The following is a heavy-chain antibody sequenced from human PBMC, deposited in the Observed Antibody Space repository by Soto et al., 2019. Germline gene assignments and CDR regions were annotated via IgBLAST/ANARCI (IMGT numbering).Heavy chain of an antibody. CDR3: ARDMSYYFDS. J-gene: IGHJ4*02. D-gene: IGHD3-10*02. V-gene: IGHV4-30-2*01. Sequence: QLQLQESGSGLVKPSQTLVLTCTVSGDSISRDGYSWSWIRQPPGKGLEWIGFIYHSGATYYNPSLKSQVTTSGDNAKNQFSLRLSSVTAADTAVYYCARDMSYYFDSWGQGTLVPVSS. CDR2: IYHSGAT. CDR1: GDSISRDGYS.